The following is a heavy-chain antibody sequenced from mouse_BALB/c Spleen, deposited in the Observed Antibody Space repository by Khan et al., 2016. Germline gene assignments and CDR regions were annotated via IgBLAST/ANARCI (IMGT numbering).Heavy chain of an antibody. CDR1: GYTFTDYA. Sequence: QVQLQQSGPELVRPGVSVKISCKGSGYTFTDYAMHWVKQSHAQSLEWIGVISTYSGNTNYNQKFKGKATMTVDKSSSTAYMKLARLTSEDSAIYYCARSTDYGNYLFAYWGQGTLVTVSA. V-gene: IGHV1S137*01. D-gene: IGHD2-1*01. CDR3: ARSTDYGNYLFAY. J-gene: IGHJ3*01. CDR2: ISTYSGNT.